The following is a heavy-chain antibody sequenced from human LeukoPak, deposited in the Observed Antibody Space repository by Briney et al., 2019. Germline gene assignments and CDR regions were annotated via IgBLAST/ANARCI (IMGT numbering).Heavy chain of an antibody. D-gene: IGHD5-12*01. Sequence: SVKVSCKASGGTFRSYAISWVRQAPGQGLEWMGGIIPMFDITNYAQKFQGRVTIIADKSTSTAYMELSSLRSEDTAVYYCARDGRGYSDYDFRYFDYWGQGTPVTVSS. CDR2: IIPMFDIT. J-gene: IGHJ4*02. CDR1: GGTFRSYA. CDR3: ARDGRGYSDYDFRYFDY. V-gene: IGHV1-69*10.